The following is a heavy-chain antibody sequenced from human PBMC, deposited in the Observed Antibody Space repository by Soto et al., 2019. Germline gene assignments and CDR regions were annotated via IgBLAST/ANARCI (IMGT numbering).Heavy chain of an antibody. Sequence: PGGSLRLSCSASGFTFSNYAIHWVRQAPGKGLEYLAAITNNGGSTYYADSMKGRFTISRDNSKSTVFLQMSSLRPEDTAIYYCVKDHGPYDLIFELWGRGTLVTVSS. CDR1: GFTFSNYA. CDR2: ITNNGGST. J-gene: IGHJ4*02. D-gene: IGHD1-1*01. CDR3: VKDHGPYDLIFEL. V-gene: IGHV3-64D*06.